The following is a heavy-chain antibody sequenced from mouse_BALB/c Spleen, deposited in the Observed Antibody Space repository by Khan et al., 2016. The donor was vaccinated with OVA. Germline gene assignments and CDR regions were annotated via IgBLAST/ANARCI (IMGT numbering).Heavy chain of an antibody. CDR1: GYSITSDYA. J-gene: IGHJ1*01. CDR3: ARRYYYGHWDFDV. V-gene: IGHV3-2*02. D-gene: IGHD1-1*01. Sequence: EVQLQESGPGLVKPSQSLSLTCTVTGYSITSDYAWNWIRQLPGNKLEWMAYISYSGSTSYHPSLKSRVSITRDTSKNQFFLQLNSVTTEDTATYYCARRYYYGHWDFDVWGAGTTVTVSS. CDR2: ISYSGST.